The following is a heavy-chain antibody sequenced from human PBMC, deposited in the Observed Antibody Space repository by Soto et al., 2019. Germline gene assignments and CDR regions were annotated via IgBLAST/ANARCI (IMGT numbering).Heavy chain of an antibody. V-gene: IGHV4-4*07. D-gene: IGHD3-10*01. J-gene: IGHJ6*02. CDR3: ERDDTVRDTRGMEF. CDR2: IYTSVST. CDR1: GGSISRYY. Sequence: SETLSLTCTVSGGSISRYYWSWIRQPAGKGLEWLGRIYTSVSTNYNPSLKSRVTMSVDTSKNQFSLKLSSVTAADTAVYYWERDDTVRDTRGMEFWGQGTRVIVAS.